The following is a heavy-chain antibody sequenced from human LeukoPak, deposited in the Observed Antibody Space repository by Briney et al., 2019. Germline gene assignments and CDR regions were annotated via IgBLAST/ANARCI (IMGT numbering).Heavy chain of an antibody. CDR1: GFTFSDYY. CDR3: ARDIAAAGKDY. CDR2: ISSSSYT. Sequence: GGSLRPSCAASGFTFSDYYMSWIRQAPGKGLEWVSYISSSSYTNYADSVKGRFTISRDNAKNSLYLQMNSLRAEDTAVYYCARDIAAAGKDYWGQGTLVTVSS. V-gene: IGHV3-11*06. D-gene: IGHD6-13*01. J-gene: IGHJ4*02.